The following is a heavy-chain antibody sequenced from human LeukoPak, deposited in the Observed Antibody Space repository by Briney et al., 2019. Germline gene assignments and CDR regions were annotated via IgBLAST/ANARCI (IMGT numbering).Heavy chain of an antibody. D-gene: IGHD3-3*01. CDR2: IRYDGSNK. V-gene: IGHV3-30*02. CDR3: AKDFDSIFGVVLGDAFDI. J-gene: IGHJ3*02. Sequence: GGSLRLSCAASGFTFSSYGMHWVRQAPGKGLEWVAFIRYDGSNKYYADSVKGRFTISRDNSKNTLYLQMNSLRAEDTAVYYCAKDFDSIFGVVLGDAFDIWGQGTMVTVSS. CDR1: GFTFSSYG.